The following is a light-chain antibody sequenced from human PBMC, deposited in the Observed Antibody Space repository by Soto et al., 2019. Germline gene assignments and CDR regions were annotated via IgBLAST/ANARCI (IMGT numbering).Light chain of an antibody. CDR1: NNL. CDR2: EGT. Sequence: QSALTQPASVSGSPGQSITISCTGTNNLVSWYQQHPGKVPKVVVYEGTKRPSGVSNRFSGSNSGGTASLTISGLQAKDEASYFCCAYVGARSYVFGPGTKVTVL. V-gene: IGLV2-23*01. J-gene: IGLJ1*01. CDR3: CAYVGARSYV.